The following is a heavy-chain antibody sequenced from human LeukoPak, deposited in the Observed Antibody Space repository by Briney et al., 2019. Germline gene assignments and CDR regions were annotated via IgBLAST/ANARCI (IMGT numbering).Heavy chain of an antibody. D-gene: IGHD1-26*01. CDR2: ITGSGGTT. J-gene: IGHJ2*01. Sequence: GGSLRLSCAASGLTFSSYGLSWVRQAPAKGLEWVSSITGSGGTTHADSVRGRFTISRDTSKSTLYLQMNSLRVEDTAVYYCAKNVLGSGSYSWYFDLWGRGTLVTVSS. CDR3: AKNVLGSGSYSWYFDL. V-gene: IGHV3-23*01. CDR1: GLTFSSYG.